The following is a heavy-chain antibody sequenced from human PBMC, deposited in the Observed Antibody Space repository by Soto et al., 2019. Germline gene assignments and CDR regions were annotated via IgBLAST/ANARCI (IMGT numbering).Heavy chain of an antibody. V-gene: IGHV4-59*11. J-gene: IGHJ4*02. CDR1: GGSMSSHY. Sequence: SETLSLTCTVSGGSMSSHYWTWLRQPPGKGLEWIGYISYSGSTYYNPSLKSRVTISADTSRNQFSLKLSSVIAADTAVYYCERAEPDASVGYWGQGTLVTVSS. D-gene: IGHD2-2*01. CDR2: ISYSGST. CDR3: ERAEPDASVGY.